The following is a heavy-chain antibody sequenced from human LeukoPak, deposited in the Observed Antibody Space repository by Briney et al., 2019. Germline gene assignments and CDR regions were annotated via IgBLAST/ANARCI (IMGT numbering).Heavy chain of an antibody. J-gene: IGHJ3*02. CDR1: GGSISSYY. V-gene: IGHV4-4*07. Sequence: SETLSLTCTVSGGSISSYYWSWIRQPAGKGLEWIGRIYTSGSTNYNPSLKSRVTMSVDTSKNQFSLKLSSVTAADTAVYYCARGRQWEPTTSDAFDIWGQGTMVTVSS. D-gene: IGHD1-26*01. CDR2: IYTSGST. CDR3: ARGRQWEPTTSDAFDI.